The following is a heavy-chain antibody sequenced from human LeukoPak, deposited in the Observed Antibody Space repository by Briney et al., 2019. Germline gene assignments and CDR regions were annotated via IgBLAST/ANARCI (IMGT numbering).Heavy chain of an antibody. CDR2: IKQDGREK. J-gene: IGHJ4*02. D-gene: IGHD1-26*01. CDR1: RFTFSSYW. V-gene: IGHV3-7*01. CDR3: ARREYSGRYADFDY. Sequence: PGRSLRLSCAASRFTFSSYWMSWVRQAPGKGLEWVADIKQDGREKYYVDSVKGRFTISRDNAKNSLYLQMNSLRAEDTAVYYCARREYSGRYADFDYSSQGTLVTVSS.